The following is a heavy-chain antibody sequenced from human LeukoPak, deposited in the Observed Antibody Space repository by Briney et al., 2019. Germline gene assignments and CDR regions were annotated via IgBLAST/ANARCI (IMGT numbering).Heavy chain of an antibody. J-gene: IGHJ4*02. V-gene: IGHV3-30*02. D-gene: IGHD3-9*01. Sequence: GGSLRLSCAASGFTFSSYGMHWVRQAPGKGLEWVAFIRYDGSNKYYADSVKGRFTISRDNSKNTLYLQMNSLRAEDTAVYFCARDHYDILTGYYRENDYWGQGTLVTVSS. CDR2: IRYDGSNK. CDR3: ARDHYDILTGYYRENDY. CDR1: GFTFSSYG.